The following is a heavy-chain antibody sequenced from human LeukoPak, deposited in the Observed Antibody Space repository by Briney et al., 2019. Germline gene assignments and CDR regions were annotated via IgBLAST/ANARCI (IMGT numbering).Heavy chain of an antibody. V-gene: IGHV4-59*01. CDR1: GGSISSYY. Sequence: KPSETLSLTCTGSGGSISSYYWSWVRQPPGKGLEWIGYIYYSGSTNYNPSLKSRVTISVDTSKNQFSLKLSSVTAADTAVYYCARGWEIVVAYDYWGQGTLVTVSS. D-gene: IGHD3-22*01. CDR3: ARGWEIVVAYDY. J-gene: IGHJ4*02. CDR2: IYYSGST.